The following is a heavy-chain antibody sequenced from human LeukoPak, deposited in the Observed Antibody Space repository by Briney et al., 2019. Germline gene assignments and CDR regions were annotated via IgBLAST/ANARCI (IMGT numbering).Heavy chain of an antibody. CDR2: ISYSGST. D-gene: IGHD5-18*01. V-gene: IGHV4-59*01. J-gene: IGHJ4*02. Sequence: SETLSLTCTVSGGSINNYYWSWIRQPPGKGLEWIGYISYSGSTNYNPSLKSRVTMSLDTSQSQFSLKLTSVTTADTAVYYCASSMLWSPFDYWDQGTLVTVSS. CDR3: ASSMLWSPFDY. CDR1: GGSINNYY.